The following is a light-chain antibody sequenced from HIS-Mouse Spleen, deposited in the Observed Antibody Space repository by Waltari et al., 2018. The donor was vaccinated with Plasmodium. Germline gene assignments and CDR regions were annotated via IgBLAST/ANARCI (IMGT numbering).Light chain of an antibody. V-gene: IGLV1-51*01. CDR1: SSNIGNNY. CDR2: DNN. CDR3: GTWDSSLSAGVV. Sequence: QSVLTQPPSVSAAPGQKVTISCSGSSSNIGNNYVSWYQQLPGTAPKLRIYDNNKRPSGIPDRFSGSKSGASATLSITGLQTGDEADYYCGTWDSSLSAGVVFGGGTKLTVL. J-gene: IGLJ2*01.